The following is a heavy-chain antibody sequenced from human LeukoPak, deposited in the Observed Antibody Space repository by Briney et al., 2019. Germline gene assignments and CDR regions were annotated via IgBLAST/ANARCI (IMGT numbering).Heavy chain of an antibody. Sequence: GASVKVSCKASGGTFSSYAISWVRQAPGQGLEWMGGIIPIFGTANYAQKFQGRVTITTDESTSRAYMELSSLRSEDTAVYYCATGTGDTFDIWGQGTMVTVSS. CDR1: GGTFSSYA. D-gene: IGHD1-14*01. V-gene: IGHV1-69*05. J-gene: IGHJ3*02. CDR2: IIPIFGTA. CDR3: ATGTGDTFDI.